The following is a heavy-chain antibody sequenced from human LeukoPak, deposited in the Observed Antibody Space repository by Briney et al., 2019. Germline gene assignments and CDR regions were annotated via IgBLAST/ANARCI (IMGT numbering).Heavy chain of an antibody. Sequence: GGSLRLSCAASGFTFSSYWMSWVRQAPGKGLEWVANIKQDGSEKYYVDSVKGRFTIFRDNAKNSLYLRMNSLRAEDTAVYYCARRYYYDSSGYRDAFDIWGQGTMVTVSS. D-gene: IGHD3-22*01. V-gene: IGHV3-7*01. CDR1: GFTFSSYW. CDR2: IKQDGSEK. J-gene: IGHJ3*02. CDR3: ARRYYYDSSGYRDAFDI.